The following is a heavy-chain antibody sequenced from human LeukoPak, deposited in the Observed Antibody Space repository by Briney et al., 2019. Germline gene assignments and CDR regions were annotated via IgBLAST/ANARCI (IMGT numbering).Heavy chain of an antibody. Sequence: PGKSLRLSYAASGFTFSHYAMHWVRQAPGKGLEWVALTSYDGNNTDYADSVKGRFTISRDNSKTTLYLQMNRLRAEDTAGYYCATYGRYTGPFDYWGQGTLVTVSS. CDR2: TSYDGNNT. CDR3: ATYGRYTGPFDY. D-gene: IGHD5-12*01. CDR1: GFTFSHYA. J-gene: IGHJ4*02. V-gene: IGHV3-30*04.